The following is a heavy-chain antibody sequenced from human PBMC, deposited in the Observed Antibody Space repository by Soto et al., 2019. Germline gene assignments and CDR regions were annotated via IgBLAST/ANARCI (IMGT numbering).Heavy chain of an antibody. CDR2: ISYDGSNK. CDR3: AKDHEQLAIDY. Sequence: QVQLVESGGGVVQPGRSLRLSCAASGFTFSSYGMHWVRQAPGKGLEWVAVISYDGSNKYYADSVKGRFTISRDNSKNTLYLQMNSLRAEDTAVYYCAKDHEQLAIDYWGQGTLVTVSS. J-gene: IGHJ4*02. CDR1: GFTFSSYG. D-gene: IGHD6-6*01. V-gene: IGHV3-30*18.